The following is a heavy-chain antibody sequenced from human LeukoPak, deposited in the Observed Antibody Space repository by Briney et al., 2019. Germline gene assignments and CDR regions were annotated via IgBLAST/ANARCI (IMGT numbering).Heavy chain of an antibody. D-gene: IGHD3-10*01. V-gene: IGHV4-31*03. CDR2: IYYSGST. CDR1: GGSISSGGYY. J-gene: IGHJ6*03. CDR3: ARVRLVRGHYYMDV. Sequence: PSETLSLTCTVSGGSISSGGYYWSWIRQHPGKGLEWIGYIYYSGSTYYNPSLKSRVTISVDTSKNQFSLKLSSVTAADTAEYYCARVRLVRGHYYMDVWGKGTTVTVSS.